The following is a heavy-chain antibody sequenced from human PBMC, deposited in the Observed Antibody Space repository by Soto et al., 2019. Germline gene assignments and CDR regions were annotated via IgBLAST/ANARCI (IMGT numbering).Heavy chain of an antibody. Sequence: GGSLRLSCSASGFTFSSYAMHWVRQAPGKGLEYVSAISSNGGSTYYADSVKGRFTISRDNSKNTLYLQMSSLRAEDTAVYYCVKDIPYYYDSSGYGVFDIWGQGTMVTVSS. CDR1: GFTFSSYA. D-gene: IGHD3-22*01. J-gene: IGHJ3*02. V-gene: IGHV3-64D*06. CDR3: VKDIPYYYDSSGYGVFDI. CDR2: ISSNGGST.